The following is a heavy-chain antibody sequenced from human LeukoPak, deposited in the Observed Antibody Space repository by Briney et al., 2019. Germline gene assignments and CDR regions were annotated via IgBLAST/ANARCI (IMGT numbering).Heavy chain of an antibody. J-gene: IGHJ4*02. CDR1: SGSISSYY. V-gene: IGHV4-59*13. Sequence: SETLSLTCTVSSGSISSYYWSWIRQPPGEGLEWIGNAYYSGSTDYNPSLKSRVTISVDMSKNQFFLSLSSVTAADTAVYYCARDVGIAGFDYWAQGTPVTVSS. D-gene: IGHD6-13*01. CDR2: AYYSGST. CDR3: ARDVGIAGFDY.